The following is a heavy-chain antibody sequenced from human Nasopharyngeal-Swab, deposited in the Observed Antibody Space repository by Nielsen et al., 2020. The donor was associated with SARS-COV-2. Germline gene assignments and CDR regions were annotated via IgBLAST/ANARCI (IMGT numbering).Heavy chain of an antibody. D-gene: IGHD6-19*01. CDR2: ISGSGGST. J-gene: IGHJ4*02. CDR1: GFTFSSYA. CDR3: AKDTPGSSGWYAPFDY. V-gene: IGHV3-23*01. Sequence: GESLKISCAASGFTFSSYAMSWVRQAPGKGLEWVSAISGSGGSTYYADSVKGRFTISRDNSKNTLYLQMNSLRAEDTAVYYCAKDTPGSSGWYAPFDYWAREPWSPSPQ.